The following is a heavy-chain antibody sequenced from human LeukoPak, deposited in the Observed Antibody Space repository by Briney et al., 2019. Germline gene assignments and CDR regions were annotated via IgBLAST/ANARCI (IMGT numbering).Heavy chain of an antibody. CDR1: GFTFSTYW. CDR3: ARVKGGYDFRGGYYYYGMDV. V-gene: IGHV3-74*01. D-gene: IGHD5-12*01. J-gene: IGHJ6*02. CDR2: INSDGSST. Sequence: GGSLRLSCAASGFTFSTYWMHWVRQAPGKGLVWVSRINSDGSSTSYADSVKGRFTISRDNAKNTLYLQMNSLRAEDTAVYYCARVKGGYDFRGGYYYYGMDVWGQGTTVTVSS.